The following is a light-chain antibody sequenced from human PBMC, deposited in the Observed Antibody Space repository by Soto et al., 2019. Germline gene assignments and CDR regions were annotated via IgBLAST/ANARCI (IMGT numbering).Light chain of an antibody. CDR2: GAS. Sequence: EVVMTQSPATRYVSPGERAPLSCRASQSIRSDLAWYQQKSGQSPRLLIYGASHREAGIPDMFSGSGSGTEFTLTINRLEPEDFAVSFCQQSGSSTWTFGQGTKVDNK. CDR3: QQSGSSTWT. V-gene: IGKV3-20*01. J-gene: IGKJ1*01. CDR1: QSIRSD.